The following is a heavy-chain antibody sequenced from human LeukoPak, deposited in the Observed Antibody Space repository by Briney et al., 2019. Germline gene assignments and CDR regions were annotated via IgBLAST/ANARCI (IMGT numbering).Heavy chain of an antibody. J-gene: IGHJ4*02. CDR2: ILPIIGST. V-gene: IGHV1-69*11. CDR1: GDTFSNYA. Sequence: GASVKVSCKASGDTFSNYAINWVRQAPGQGLEWVGRILPIIGSTKNAQQLQDRVTITADESTNTVYMELTSLRSEDTAIYFCARAHFSAYYGSEWGQGTLVTVSS. D-gene: IGHD3-10*01. CDR3: ARAHFSAYYGSE.